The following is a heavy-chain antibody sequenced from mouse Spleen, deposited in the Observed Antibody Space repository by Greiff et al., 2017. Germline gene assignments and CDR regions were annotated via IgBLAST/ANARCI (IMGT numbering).Heavy chain of an antibody. CDR1: GFTIKNTY. D-gene: IGHD2-2*01. CDR2: IDPANGNT. J-gene: IGHJ2*01. V-gene: IGHV14-3*01. CDR3: ARGGYEYYFDY. Sequence: VHVKQSGAELVRPGASVKLSCTASGFTIKNTYMHWVQQRPEQGLEWIGRIDPANGNTKYAPKFQGKATITADTSSNTAYLQLSSLTSEDTAIYYCARGGYEYYFDYWGQGTTLTVSS.